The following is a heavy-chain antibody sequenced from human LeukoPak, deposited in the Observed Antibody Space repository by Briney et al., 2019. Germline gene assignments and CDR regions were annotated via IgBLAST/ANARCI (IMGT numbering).Heavy chain of an antibody. J-gene: IGHJ4*02. CDR2: IKQDGCEK. CDR1: GFWFSNHW. Sequence: GGALRLSHPASGFWFSNHWMRLVRQAPGAGLEWVANIKQDGCEKYYVDSVKGRFTISRDNAKNSLYLQMNSLRAEDTAVYYCARDLSSGWYGLWGQGTLVTVSS. CDR3: ARDLSSGWYGL. V-gene: IGHV3-7*01. D-gene: IGHD6-19*01.